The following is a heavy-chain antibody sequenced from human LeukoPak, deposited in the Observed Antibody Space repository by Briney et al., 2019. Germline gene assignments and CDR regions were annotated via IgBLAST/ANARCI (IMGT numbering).Heavy chain of an antibody. J-gene: IGHJ4*02. CDR1: GLTFSSYG. CDR3: AKDSGDYGDYEPGYFDY. D-gene: IGHD4-17*01. V-gene: IGHV3-30*18. Sequence: GGSLRLSCAASGLTFSSYGMHWVRQAPGKGLEWVAVISYDGSNKYYADSVKGRFTISRDNSKNTLYLQMNSLRAEDTAVYYCAKDSGDYGDYEPGYFDYWGQGTLVTVSS. CDR2: ISYDGSNK.